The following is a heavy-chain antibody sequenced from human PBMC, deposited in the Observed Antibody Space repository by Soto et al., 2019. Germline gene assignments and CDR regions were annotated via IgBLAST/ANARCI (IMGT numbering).Heavy chain of an antibody. V-gene: IGHV3-23*01. D-gene: IGHD2-15*01. CDR2: ISGSGGST. Sequence: EVQLLESGGGLVQPGGSLRLSCAASGFTFSSYAMSWVRQAPGKGLEWVSAISGSGGSTYYADSVKGRFTISRDNSKNTLYLQMDSLRAEETAVYYCAKDTEDRPYGMDVWGQGTTVTVSS. J-gene: IGHJ6*02. CDR3: AKDTEDRPYGMDV. CDR1: GFTFSSYA.